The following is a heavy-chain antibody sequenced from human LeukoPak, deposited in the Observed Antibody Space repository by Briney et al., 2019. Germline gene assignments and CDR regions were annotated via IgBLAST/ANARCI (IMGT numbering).Heavy chain of an antibody. D-gene: IGHD3-3*01. CDR2: MNPNSGNT. CDR3: ARGSYDFWSGYLAYYYYYYMDV. CDR1: GYTFTSYD. V-gene: IGHV1-8*01. Sequence: ASVKVSCKASGYTFTSYDINWVRQATGQGLEWMGWMNPNSGNTGYAQKFQGRVTMTRDTSISTAYMELSSLRSEDTAVYYCARGSYDFWSGYLAYYYYYYMDVWGKGTTVTVS. J-gene: IGHJ6*03.